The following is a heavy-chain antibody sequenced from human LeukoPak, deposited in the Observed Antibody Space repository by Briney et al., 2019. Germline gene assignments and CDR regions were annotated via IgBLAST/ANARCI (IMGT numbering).Heavy chain of an antibody. J-gene: IGHJ4*02. Sequence: QPGGSLRLSCAASGFTFSSYGTSWVRQAPGKGLEWVSAISGSGGSTYYADSVRGRFTISRDNSKSTLSLQMNSLRAEDTAIYYCATYRQVLLPFESWGQGTLVTVSS. D-gene: IGHD2-8*02. CDR1: GFTFSSYG. CDR3: ATYRQVLLPFES. V-gene: IGHV3-23*01. CDR2: ISGSGGST.